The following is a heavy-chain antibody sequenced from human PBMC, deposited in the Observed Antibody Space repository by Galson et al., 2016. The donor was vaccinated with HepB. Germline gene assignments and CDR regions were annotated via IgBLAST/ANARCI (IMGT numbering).Heavy chain of an antibody. Sequence: SLRLSCAASGFTFNTYNMNWVRQTPGKGLELVLSITSSSSYIYYTDSVKGRFTISRDNAKNSLYLQMNSLRAEDTAIYYCAKDRGDYIWGTYRYTFDAFDVWGQGTMVAVSS. J-gene: IGHJ3*01. CDR2: ITSSSSYI. D-gene: IGHD3-16*02. V-gene: IGHV3-21*01. CDR3: AKDRGDYIWGTYRYTFDAFDV. CDR1: GFTFNTYN.